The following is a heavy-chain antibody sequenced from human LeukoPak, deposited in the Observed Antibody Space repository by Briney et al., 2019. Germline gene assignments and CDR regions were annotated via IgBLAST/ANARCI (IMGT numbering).Heavy chain of an antibody. J-gene: IGHJ4*02. V-gene: IGHV1-46*01. CDR2: INPSGGST. D-gene: IGHD2-2*01. Sequence: GASVKASCKASGYIFTNYYMHWVRQAPGQGLEWMGMINPSGGSTRYAQKFQGRVTMTRDTSTNTVYMELSSLRSEDTAVYYCARGGGLGYCSSTSCRFDYWGQGTLVTVSS. CDR3: ARGGGLGYCSSTSCRFDY. CDR1: GYIFTNYY.